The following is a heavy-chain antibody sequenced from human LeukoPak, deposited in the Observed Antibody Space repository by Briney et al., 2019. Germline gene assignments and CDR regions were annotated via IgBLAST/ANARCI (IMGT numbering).Heavy chain of an antibody. CDR1: GGSFSVYY. CDR2: INHSGST. D-gene: IGHD3-22*01. Sequence: PSETLSLTCAVYGGSFSVYYWSWIRQPPGKGLEWIGEINHSGSTNYNPSLKSRVTISVDTSKNQFSLKLSSVTAADTAVYHCARLAYCHDSSGYYHRGFDHWGQGTLVTVSS. V-gene: IGHV4-34*01. J-gene: IGHJ4*02. CDR3: ARLAYCHDSSGYYHRGFDH.